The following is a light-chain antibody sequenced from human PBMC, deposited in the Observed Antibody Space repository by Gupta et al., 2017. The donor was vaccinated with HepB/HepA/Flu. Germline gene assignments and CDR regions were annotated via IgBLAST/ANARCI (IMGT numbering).Light chain of an antibody. CDR2: GAS. CDR1: ESVSSN. V-gene: IGKV3-15*01. CDR3: QQYHDWPPCS. J-gene: IGKJ2*04. Sequence: EIVMTQSPATLSVSPGERATLSCRASESVSSNLAWYQQKPGQAPRLLIYGASTRASGIPARFSGSGSGTDLTLTISNLQSEDFAVYSCQQYHDWPPCSFGQGTKLEIK.